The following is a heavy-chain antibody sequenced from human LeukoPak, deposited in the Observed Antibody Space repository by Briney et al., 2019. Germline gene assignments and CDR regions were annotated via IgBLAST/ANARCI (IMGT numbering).Heavy chain of an antibody. CDR1: GGSISSSSYY. D-gene: IGHD4-17*01. V-gene: IGHV4-39*01. CDR3: ARRFFYGDYFDY. Sequence: PSETLSLTCTVSGGSISSSSYYWGWIRQPPGKGLEWIGSIYYSGSTYYNPSLKSRVTISVDTSKNQFSLKLSSVTAADTAVYYCARRFFYGDYFDYWGQGTLVTVSS. CDR2: IYYSGST. J-gene: IGHJ4*02.